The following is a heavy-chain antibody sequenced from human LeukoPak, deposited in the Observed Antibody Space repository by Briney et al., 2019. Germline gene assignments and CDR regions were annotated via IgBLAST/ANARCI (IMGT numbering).Heavy chain of an antibody. V-gene: IGHV4-39*07. CDR1: GGSIRSSTYY. D-gene: IGHD6-13*01. CDR2: IYYSGYT. Sequence: TASETLSLTCTVSGGSIRSSTYYWGWIRQPPGKGLEWIGSIYYSGYTYQNPSLESRVTISVDTSKNQFSLNLSSVTAADTAVYYCARKGDGSIAAAGPDYWGQGTLVTVSS. CDR3: ARKGDGSIAAAGPDY. J-gene: IGHJ4*02.